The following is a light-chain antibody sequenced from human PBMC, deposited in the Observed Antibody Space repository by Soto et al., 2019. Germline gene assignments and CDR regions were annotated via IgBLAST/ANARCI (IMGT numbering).Light chain of an antibody. V-gene: IGLV4-69*01. Sequence: QPVLTQSPSASASLGASVKLTCTLNSGHTRYDIAWHQQQAEKGPRYLMRVNSDGSHTKGDGIPDRFSGSSSGAERYLTISNLQSEDEADYYCQTWGTGIQVFGGGTKLTVL. J-gene: IGLJ3*02. CDR1: SGHTRYD. CDR3: QTWGTGIQV. CDR2: VNSDGSH.